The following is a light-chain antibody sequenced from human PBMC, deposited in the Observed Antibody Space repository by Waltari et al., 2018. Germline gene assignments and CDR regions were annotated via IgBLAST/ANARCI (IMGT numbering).Light chain of an antibody. CDR3: TSYAGSNNPVV. Sequence: QSALTQPPSASESPGQSVTIPCTGTSSDVGGYNYVSWYQQHPGKAPKRIIYEVNKRPSGVPDRFSGSKSGNTASLTISGLQAEDEADYYCTSYAGSNNPVVFGGGTKLTVL. CDR1: SSDVGGYNY. CDR2: EVN. J-gene: IGLJ2*01. V-gene: IGLV2-8*01.